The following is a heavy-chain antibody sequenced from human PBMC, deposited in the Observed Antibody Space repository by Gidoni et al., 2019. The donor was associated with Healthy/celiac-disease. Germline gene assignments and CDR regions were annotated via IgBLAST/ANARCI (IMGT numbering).Heavy chain of an antibody. CDR2: IYYSGST. CDR3: ARMKVVVVAATYHDAFDI. V-gene: IGHV4-39*01. J-gene: IGHJ3*02. CDR1: GGSIRSRSSY. Sequence: QLQLQESGPGLVKPSETLSLTCTVSGGSIRSRSSYWGWIRQPPGKGLEWIGSIYYSGSTYYNPSLKSRVTISVDTSKNQFSLKLSSVTAADTAVYYCARMKVVVVAATYHDAFDIWGQGTMVTVSS. D-gene: IGHD2-15*01.